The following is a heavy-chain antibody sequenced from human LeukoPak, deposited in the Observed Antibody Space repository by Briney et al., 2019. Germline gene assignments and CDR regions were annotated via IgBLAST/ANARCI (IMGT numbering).Heavy chain of an antibody. CDR1: GGTFSSYA. D-gene: IGHD5-24*01. Sequence: ASVKVSCKASGGTFSSYAISWVRQAPGQGLEWMGGIIPIFGTANYAQKFQGRVTITADESASTAYMELSSLRSGDTAVYYCARERVEMATIDAFDIWGQGTMVTVSS. CDR3: ARERVEMATIDAFDI. V-gene: IGHV1-69*13. CDR2: IIPIFGTA. J-gene: IGHJ3*02.